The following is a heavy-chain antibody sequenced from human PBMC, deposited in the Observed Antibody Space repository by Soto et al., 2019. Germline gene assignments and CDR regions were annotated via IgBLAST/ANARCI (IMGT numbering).Heavy chain of an antibody. CDR1: GYTFTSYG. CDR3: ARAFARGYSYGYVAFDY. J-gene: IGHJ4*02. Sequence: GASVKVSCKASGYTFTSYGISWVRQAPGQGLEWMGWISAYNGNTNYAQKLQGRVTMTTDTSTSTAYMELRSLRSDDTAVYYCARAFARGYSYGYVAFDYWGQGTLVTVSS. CDR2: ISAYNGNT. V-gene: IGHV1-18*01. D-gene: IGHD5-18*01.